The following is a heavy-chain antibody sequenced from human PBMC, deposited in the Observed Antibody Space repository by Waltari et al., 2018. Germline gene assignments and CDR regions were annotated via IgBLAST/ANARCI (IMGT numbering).Heavy chain of an antibody. CDR2: IDPEDGET. CDR1: GYTFTDYY. D-gene: IGHD1-7*01. Sequence: EVQLVQSGAEVKQPGATVTISCQASGYTFTDYYIPWVHQAPGKGLEWVGRIDPEDGETKYAEKFQGRVTITADTSIDTAYMELSSLRSEDTAIFYCARTTTIKSLDYWGQGTLVTVSS. J-gene: IGHJ4*02. V-gene: IGHV1-69-2*01. CDR3: ARTTTIKSLDY.